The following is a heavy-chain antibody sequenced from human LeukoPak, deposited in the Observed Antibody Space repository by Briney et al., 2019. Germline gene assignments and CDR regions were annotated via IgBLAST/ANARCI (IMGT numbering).Heavy chain of an antibody. J-gene: IGHJ4*02. CDR3: AREREYSGYGSGGIVDY. D-gene: IGHD5-12*01. Sequence: SETLSLTCAVYGASSSIYYWTWIRQPPGKGLEWIGEINLSGGTNYNPSFKSRVTLSLNTSKNQISLRLSSVTAADTAVYYCAREREYSGYGSGGIVDYWGQGTLVTVSS. V-gene: IGHV4-34*01. CDR2: INLSGGT. CDR1: GASSSIYY.